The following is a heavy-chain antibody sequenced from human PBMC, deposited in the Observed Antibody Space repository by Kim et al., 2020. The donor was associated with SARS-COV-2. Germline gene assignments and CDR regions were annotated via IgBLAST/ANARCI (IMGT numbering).Heavy chain of an antibody. CDR2: ISSSGSTI. D-gene: IGHD4-17*01. Sequence: LSLTCAASGFTFSSYEMNWVRQAPGKGLEWVSYISSSGSTIYYADSVKGRFTISRDNAKNSLYLQMNSLRAEDTAVYYCATEGEGDYDYYYYGMDVWGQGTTVTVSS. V-gene: IGHV3-48*03. CDR1: GFTFSSYE. J-gene: IGHJ6*02. CDR3: ATEGEGDYDYYYYGMDV.